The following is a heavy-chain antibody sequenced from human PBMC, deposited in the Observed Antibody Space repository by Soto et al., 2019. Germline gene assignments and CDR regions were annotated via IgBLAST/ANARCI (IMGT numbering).Heavy chain of an antibody. CDR1: GYTFTSYG. V-gene: IGHV1-18*04. CDR3: AAASTSGTYLYSFDY. CDR2: ISAYNGNT. J-gene: IGHJ4*02. Sequence: ASVKVSCKASGYTFTSYGISWVRQVPGQGLEWMGWISAYNGNTNYAQNLQGRVTMTTDTSTSTAYMDLRSLRSDDTAVYFCAAASTSGTYLYSFDYWGQGTLVTVSS. D-gene: IGHD1-26*01.